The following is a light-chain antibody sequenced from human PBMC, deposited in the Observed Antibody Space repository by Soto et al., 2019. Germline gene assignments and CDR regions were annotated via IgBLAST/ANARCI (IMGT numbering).Light chain of an antibody. CDR1: SSDVGGYNY. CDR2: EVS. Sequence: QSALTQPASVSGSPGQSITISCTGTSSDVGGYNYVSWYQQHPGKAPKLMIYEVSNRPSGVSNRFSGSKSGNTASLTISGLQADDEDDDYYSSYTSSSTNVVFGGGTKLTVL. J-gene: IGLJ2*01. CDR3: SSYTSSSTNVV. V-gene: IGLV2-14*01.